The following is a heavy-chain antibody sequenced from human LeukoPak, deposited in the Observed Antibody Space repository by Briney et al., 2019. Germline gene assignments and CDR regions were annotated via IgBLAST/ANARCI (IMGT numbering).Heavy chain of an antibody. V-gene: IGHV3-9*01. Sequence: GPSLRPSCAPAAPTVDEDATRSVRHAPGKGLWWGLGISWNMGSIIYADSVQGQFTISSDNANNSVHLQMNSLRAEDTALYYCAKGIEYSSSSSLFYYWGQGTLVTVSS. CDR3: AKGIEYSSSSSLFYY. CDR1: APTVDEDA. D-gene: IGHD6-6*01. J-gene: IGHJ4*02. CDR2: ISWNMGSI.